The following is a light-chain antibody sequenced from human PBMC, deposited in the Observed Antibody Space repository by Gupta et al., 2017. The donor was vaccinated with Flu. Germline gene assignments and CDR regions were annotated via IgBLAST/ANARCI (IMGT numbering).Light chain of an antibody. J-gene: IGKJ4*01. CDR1: QSLLHSNGYNY. V-gene: IGKV2-28*01. CDR2: LGS. Sequence: DIVMXQSPLXLPVTPXEPASISCRSSQSLLHSNGYNYLDWYLQKPGQSPQLLIYLGSNRASGVPDRFSGSGSGTDFTLKISRVEAEDVGVYYCMQALQTPLTFGGGTKVEIK. CDR3: MQALQTPLT.